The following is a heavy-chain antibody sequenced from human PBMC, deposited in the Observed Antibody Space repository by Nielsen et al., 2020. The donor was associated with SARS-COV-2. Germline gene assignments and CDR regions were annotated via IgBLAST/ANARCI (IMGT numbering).Heavy chain of an antibody. D-gene: IGHD3-9*01. Sequence: GGSLRLSCEASGFIFNTYGMNWVRQAPGKGLEWISYISDDNTIFYADSVKGRFTISRDNAKNSLYLQMNSLRAEDTALYYCAKGRGRYFDWLPLWGQGTLVTVSS. J-gene: IGHJ4*02. V-gene: IGHV3-48*04. CDR3: AKGRGRYFDWLPL. CDR2: ISDDNTI. CDR1: GFIFNTYG.